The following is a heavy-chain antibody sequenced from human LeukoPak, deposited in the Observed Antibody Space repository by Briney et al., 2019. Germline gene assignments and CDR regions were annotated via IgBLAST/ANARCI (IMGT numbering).Heavy chain of an antibody. Sequence: PSETLSLTCTVSGGSVSSYYWSWIRQPPGKGLEWIGYIYYSGSTNYNPSLKSRVTISVDTSKNQFSLKLSSVTAADTAVYYCARVGLPYYDILTGHRAYYYMDVWGKGTTVTVSS. D-gene: IGHD3-9*01. CDR2: IYYSGST. CDR1: GGSVSSYY. CDR3: ARVGLPYYDILTGHRAYYYMDV. J-gene: IGHJ6*03. V-gene: IGHV4-59*02.